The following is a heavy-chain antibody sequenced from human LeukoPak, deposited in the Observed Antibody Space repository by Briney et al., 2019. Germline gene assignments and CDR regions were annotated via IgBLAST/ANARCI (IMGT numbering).Heavy chain of an antibody. CDR1: GFTFSSYS. CDR2: ISSSSSYI. D-gene: IGHD2-15*01. Sequence: NPGGSLRLSCAASGFTFSSYSMNWVRQAPGKGLEWVSSISSSSSYIYYADSVKGRFTISRDNAKNSLYLQMNSLRAEDTAVYYCARPILRSSGGPGDYWGQGTLVTVSS. J-gene: IGHJ4*02. CDR3: ARPILRSSGGPGDY. V-gene: IGHV3-21*01.